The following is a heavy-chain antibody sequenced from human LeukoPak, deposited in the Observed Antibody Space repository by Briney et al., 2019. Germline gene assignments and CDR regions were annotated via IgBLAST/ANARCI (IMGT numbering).Heavy chain of an antibody. J-gene: IGHJ6*03. CDR1: GYSFANYY. D-gene: IGHD3-9*01. CDR2: INPTGGVA. V-gene: IGHV1-46*01. Sequence: ASVKVSCKASGYSFANYYIHWVRRAPGQGLEWMGVINPTGGVATYAQRFQGRLTMSRDTSTTTVYMELSSLKSEDTAVYYCAKDLNDWNYFYYYYLDVWGIGTMVTVS. CDR3: AKDLNDWNYFYYYYLDV.